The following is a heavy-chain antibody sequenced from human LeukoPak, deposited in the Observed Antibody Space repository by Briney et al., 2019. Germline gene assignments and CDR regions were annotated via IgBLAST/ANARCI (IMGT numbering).Heavy chain of an antibody. Sequence: ASVKVSCTASGYTFTTYYLHWVRQAPGQGLEWMGMINPRGGTTIYAQKFQGRVTMTRDTPTSTVYMELSSLRSEDTAVYYCARSISIAGNDYWGQGTLVTVSS. J-gene: IGHJ4*02. CDR3: ARSISIAGNDY. V-gene: IGHV1-46*01. CDR1: GYTFTTYY. D-gene: IGHD6-13*01. CDR2: INPRGGTT.